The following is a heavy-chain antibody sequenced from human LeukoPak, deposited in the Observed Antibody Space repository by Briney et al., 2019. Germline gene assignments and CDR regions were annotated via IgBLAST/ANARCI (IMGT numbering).Heavy chain of an antibody. J-gene: IGHJ5*01. CDR1: GFTFNNAW. CDR3: TTDLSTVAGTFDF. V-gene: IGHV3-15*01. D-gene: IGHD6-19*01. Sequence: PGGSLRLSCAASGFTFNNAWMSWVRQGPGKGLEWVGLIKSKTDGGTTDYAAPVKGGFSISRDDSKNTLYLQLNSLKAEDSAVYFCTTDLSTVAGTFDFWGQGTLVTVSS. CDR2: IKSKTDGGTT.